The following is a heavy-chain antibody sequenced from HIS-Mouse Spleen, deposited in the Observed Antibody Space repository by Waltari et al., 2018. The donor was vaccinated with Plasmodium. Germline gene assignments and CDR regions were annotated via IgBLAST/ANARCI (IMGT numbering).Heavy chain of an antibody. CDR2: INHSGST. CDR3: AGAPIRDAFDI. CDR1: GGSFSGYY. D-gene: IGHD3-9*01. J-gene: IGHJ3*02. V-gene: IGHV4-34*01. Sequence: QVQLQQWGAGLLKPSETLSLTCAVYGGSFSGYYWSWIRQPPGKGLEWIGEINHSGSTNYNPSLKSRVTISVDTSKNQFSLKLSSVTASDTAVYYCAGAPIRDAFDIWGQGTMVTVSS.